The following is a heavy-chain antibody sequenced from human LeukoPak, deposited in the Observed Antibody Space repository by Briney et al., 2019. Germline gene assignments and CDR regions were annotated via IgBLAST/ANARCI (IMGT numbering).Heavy chain of an antibody. Sequence: PSETLSLTCAVSGGSISSGGYSWSWIRQPPGKGLEWIGYIYHSGSTYYNPSLKSRVTISVDTSKNQFSLKLSSATAADTAVYYCARTSTGYSSSWYVVNWFDPWGQGTLVTVSS. CDR2: IYHSGST. J-gene: IGHJ5*02. CDR3: ARTSTGYSSSWYVVNWFDP. CDR1: GGSISSGGYS. V-gene: IGHV4-30-2*01. D-gene: IGHD6-13*01.